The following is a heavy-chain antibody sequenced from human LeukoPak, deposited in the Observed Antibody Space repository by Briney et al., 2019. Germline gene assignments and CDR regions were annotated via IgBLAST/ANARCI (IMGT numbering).Heavy chain of an antibody. D-gene: IGHD2-15*01. CDR3: ATPYCSGISCLDVFNM. CDR2: KYYSGSA. CDR1: GGSISSCY. V-gene: IGHV4-59*12. J-gene: IGHJ3*02. Sequence: SETLSLTCTVSGGSISSCYWSWIRQPPGKGLKWIGYKYYSGSAKYNPSLKSRLTISVDPSKNQFSLQLRSVTAADTAMYYCATPYCSGISCLDVFNMWGKGTMVTVSS.